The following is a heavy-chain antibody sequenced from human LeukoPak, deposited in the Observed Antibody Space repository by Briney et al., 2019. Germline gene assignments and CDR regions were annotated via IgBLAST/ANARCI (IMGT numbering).Heavy chain of an antibody. D-gene: IGHD3-10*01. Sequence: PGGSLRLSCAASGFTFSSYSMNWVRQAPGKGLEWVSSISSSSSYIYYADSVKGRFTISRDNAKNSLYLQMNSLRAEDTALYYCASVDYYGSGNYYSDVDYWGQGTLVTVSS. CDR3: ASVDYYGSGNYYSDVDY. V-gene: IGHV3-21*01. CDR2: ISSSSSYI. CDR1: GFTFSSYS. J-gene: IGHJ4*02.